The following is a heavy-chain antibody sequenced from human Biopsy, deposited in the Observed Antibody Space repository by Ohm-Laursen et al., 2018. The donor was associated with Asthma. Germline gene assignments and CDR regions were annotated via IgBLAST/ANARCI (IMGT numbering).Heavy chain of an antibody. Sequence: ASVKVSCKVSGYFLSKMPMHWVRQAPGKGLEWMGGFVCERIYAQKFRGRLTMTEDISTDTAYMELNSLTSEDTAVYYCADLFFQAFDTWGQGTPVTVSS. D-gene: IGHD3-3*01. V-gene: IGHV1-24*01. J-gene: IGHJ5*02. CDR1: GYFLSKMP. CDR3: ADLFFQAFDT. CDR2: FVCER.